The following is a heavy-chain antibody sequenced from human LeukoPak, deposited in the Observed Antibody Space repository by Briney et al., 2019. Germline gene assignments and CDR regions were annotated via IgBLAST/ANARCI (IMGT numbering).Heavy chain of an antibody. CDR3: ARIRTAGGPDY. CDR2: INPSGGST. D-gene: IGHD6-13*01. J-gene: IGHJ4*02. CDR1: GYSFTSYY. Sequence: ASVKVSCKASGYSFTSYYMHWVRHAPGQGLEWMGIINPSGGSTNYAQKFQGRVTMTRDTSTSTVYMELSSLKSEDTAVYYCARIRTAGGPDYWGQGTLVTVSS. V-gene: IGHV1-46*01.